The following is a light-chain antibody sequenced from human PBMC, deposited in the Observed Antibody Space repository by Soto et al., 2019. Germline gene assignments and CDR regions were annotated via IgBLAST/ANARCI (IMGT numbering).Light chain of an antibody. CDR3: QQRTERPPWT. Sequence: EIVLTQSPATLSLSPGERATLSCRASQSIGLAIAWYQHKPGQAPRLLIFDASQRATGIPARFRGSGSGTDFTISISSLEPEDFAVYYCQQRTERPPWTFGQGTKVDIK. CDR2: DAS. J-gene: IGKJ1*01. CDR1: QSIGLA. V-gene: IGKV3-11*01.